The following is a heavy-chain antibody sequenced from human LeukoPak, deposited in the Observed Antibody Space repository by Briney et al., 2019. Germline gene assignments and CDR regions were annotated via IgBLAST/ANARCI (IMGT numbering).Heavy chain of an antibody. CDR2: IYYSGST. CDR1: GGSISSSSYY. V-gene: IGHV4-39*01. J-gene: IGHJ4*02. Sequence: SETLSLTCTVSGGSISSSSYYCGWIRQPPGKGLEWIGCIYYSGSTYYHPSRKSRLTLSVDTSKNQFSLRLRSVTAAGPAISYCAGQRSTVTNWNCDYWGQGTLVTVSS. D-gene: IGHD1-1*01. CDR3: AGQRSTVTNWNCDY.